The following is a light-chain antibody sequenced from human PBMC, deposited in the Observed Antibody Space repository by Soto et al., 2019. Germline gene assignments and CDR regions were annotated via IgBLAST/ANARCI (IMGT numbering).Light chain of an antibody. J-gene: IGKJ2*01. CDR1: QSVSSTY. Sequence: EIVWTQSLGTLYWSPGEIATLSCRARQSVSSTYLACYQHKPGQTPSLLIYDASNRATGIPGRFSGSRSGTVFTLTIRRLEPDDCAVYACQRYEISLYTFGKGTHLPIK. V-gene: IGKV3-20*01. CDR2: DAS. CDR3: QRYEISLYT.